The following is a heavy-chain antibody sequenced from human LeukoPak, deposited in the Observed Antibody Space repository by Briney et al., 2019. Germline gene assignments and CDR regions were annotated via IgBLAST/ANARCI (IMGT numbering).Heavy chain of an antibody. CDR1: GYSFTSYW. CDR2: IYPGDSDT. CDR3: ARRAYYYDSSGYQYYFDY. Sequence: PGESLKISCKGSGYSFTSYWIGWVRQMPGKGLEWMGIIYPGDSDTRYSPSFQGQVTISADKSISTAYLQWSSLKASDTAMYYCARRAYYYDSSGYQYYFDYWGQGTLVTVSS. J-gene: IGHJ4*02. V-gene: IGHV5-51*01. D-gene: IGHD3-22*01.